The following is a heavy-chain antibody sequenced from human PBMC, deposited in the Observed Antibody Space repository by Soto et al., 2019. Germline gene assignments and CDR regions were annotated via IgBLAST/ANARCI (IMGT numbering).Heavy chain of an antibody. CDR3: ARDPTNLGGWSGLPAS. V-gene: IGHV1-46*01. J-gene: IGHJ5*02. CDR2: INPSGGST. Sequence: QVQLVQSGAEVKKPGASVKVSCKASGYTFTSYYMHWVRQAPGQGLEWMGIINPSGGSTSYAQKFQGRVTMTRDTSTSTVYMELSSLRSEDTAVYYCARDPTNLGGWSGLPASWGQGTLVTVSS. D-gene: IGHD6-19*01. CDR1: GYTFTSYY.